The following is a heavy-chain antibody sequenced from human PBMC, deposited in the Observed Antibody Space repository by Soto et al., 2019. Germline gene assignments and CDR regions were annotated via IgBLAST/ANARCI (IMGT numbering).Heavy chain of an antibody. Sequence: EVQLVESGGGLVKPGGSLRLSCAASGFTFSSYSMNWVRQAPGKGLEWVSSISSRSSYIYYADSVRGRFTISRDNVKNSLHLQKINVRAAETAVYDWARDDNGFDIWGQGTMVTVSS. CDR1: GFTFSSYS. CDR3: ARDDNGFDI. CDR2: ISSRSSYI. V-gene: IGHV3-21*01. J-gene: IGHJ3*02.